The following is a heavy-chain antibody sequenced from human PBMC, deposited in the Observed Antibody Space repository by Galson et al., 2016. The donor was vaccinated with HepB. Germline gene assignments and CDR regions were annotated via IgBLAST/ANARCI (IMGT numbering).Heavy chain of an antibody. CDR3: ARTTSSSWYRKWYYFDY. CDR2: IIPIFGTA. CDR1: GGTFSSYA. D-gene: IGHD6-13*01. J-gene: IGHJ4*02. V-gene: IGHV1-69*06. Sequence: SCKASGGTFSSYAISWVRQAPGQGLEWMGGIIPIFGTANYAQKFQGRVTITADKPTSTAYMELSSLRSEDTAVYYCARTTSSSWYRKWYYFDYWGQGTLVTVSS.